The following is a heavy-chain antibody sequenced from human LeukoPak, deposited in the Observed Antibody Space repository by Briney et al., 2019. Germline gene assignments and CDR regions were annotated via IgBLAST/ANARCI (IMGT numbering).Heavy chain of an antibody. V-gene: IGHV3-64*01. D-gene: IGHD3-22*01. CDR1: GLTVSSSV. CDR3: AREGHTSGYCGAFDI. Sequence: PGGSLRLSCAASGLTVSSSVMHWVRQAPGKGLEYVSGLGSDGISTYYGNSVKGRFTISRDNSKNTVYLQIDSLRADDMAVYYCAREGHTSGYCGAFDIWGQGKVVTVSS. CDR2: LGSDGIST. J-gene: IGHJ3*02.